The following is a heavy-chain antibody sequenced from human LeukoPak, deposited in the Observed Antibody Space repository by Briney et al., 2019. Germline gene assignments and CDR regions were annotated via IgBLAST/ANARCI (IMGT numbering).Heavy chain of an antibody. V-gene: IGHV3-30*04. Sequence: PGGSLRLSCAASGFTFSSYAMHWVRQAPGKGLEWVAVISYDGSNKYYADSVKGRFTISRDNSKNTLYLQMNSLRAEDTAVYYCARDLAAVAASFDYWGQGTLVTVSS. CDR1: GFTFSSYA. D-gene: IGHD6-19*01. CDR2: ISYDGSNK. CDR3: ARDLAAVAASFDY. J-gene: IGHJ4*02.